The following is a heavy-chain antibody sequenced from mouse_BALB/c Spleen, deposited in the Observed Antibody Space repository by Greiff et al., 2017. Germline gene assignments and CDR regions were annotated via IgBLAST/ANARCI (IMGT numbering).Heavy chain of an antibody. Sequence: EVQLQQSGGGLVQPGGSLRLSCATSGFTFTDYYMSWVRQPPGKALEWLGFIRNKANGYTTEYSASVKGRFTISRDNSQSILYLQMNTLRAEDSATYYCATTMITFDYWGQGTTLTVSS. CDR3: ATTMITFDY. V-gene: IGHV7-3*02. CDR2: IRNKANGYTT. D-gene: IGHD2-4*01. CDR1: GFTFTDYY. J-gene: IGHJ2*01.